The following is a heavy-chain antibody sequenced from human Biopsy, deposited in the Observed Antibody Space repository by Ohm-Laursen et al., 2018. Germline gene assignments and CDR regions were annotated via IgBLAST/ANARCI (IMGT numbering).Heavy chain of an antibody. J-gene: IGHJ5*02. V-gene: IGHV3-7*01. CDR2: INQDGSEK. CDR1: GFTFSRYW. CDR3: TRGGEGAGSFVKPPKTWFDP. D-gene: IGHD3-10*01. Sequence: SLRLSCAASGFTFSRYWMNWVRQAPGKGLEWVANINQDGSEKYYVDSMKCRFTISRDNAENSLYLEMNSLRTEDTAVYYCTRGGEGAGSFVKPPKTWFDPWGQGTLVTVSS.